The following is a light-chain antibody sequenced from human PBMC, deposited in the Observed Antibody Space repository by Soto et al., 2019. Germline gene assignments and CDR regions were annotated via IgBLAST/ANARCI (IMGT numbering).Light chain of an antibody. CDR3: HQRSNWPLT. CDR1: QSVRSN. J-gene: IGKJ4*01. V-gene: IGKV3-15*01. Sequence: EIVMTQSPGTLSVSPGERATLSCRASQSVRSNLAWYQQKPGQAPRLVIYGASTRATGVPARFSGSGFETEFTLTISSLQSEDFAVYFCHQRSNWPLTFGGGTKLEI. CDR2: GAS.